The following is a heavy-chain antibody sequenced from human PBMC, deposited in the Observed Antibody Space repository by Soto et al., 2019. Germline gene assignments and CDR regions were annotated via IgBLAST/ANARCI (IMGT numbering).Heavy chain of an antibody. CDR1: GGSVSSGSYY. J-gene: IGHJ6*02. V-gene: IGHV4-61*01. Sequence: SETLSLTCTVSGGSVSSGSYYWSWIRQPPGKGLEWIGYIYYSGSTNYNPSLKSRVTISVDTSKNQFSLKLSSVTAADTAVYYCARDRIQLWFPGTYYYGMDVWGQGTTVTVSS. CDR3: ARDRIQLWFPGTYYYGMDV. CDR2: IYYSGST. D-gene: IGHD5-18*01.